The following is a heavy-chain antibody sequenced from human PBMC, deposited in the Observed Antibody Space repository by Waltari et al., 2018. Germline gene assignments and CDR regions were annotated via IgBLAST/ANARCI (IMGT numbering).Heavy chain of an antibody. D-gene: IGHD1-1*01. Sequence: QVQLVQSGAEVKGPGASVKVSCKASGYIFSSRAMHVVRKAPGQRLEWMGWIKTGYGNTKYSKKFQGRVIFTRDTSASTAYMDLSGLTSDDTAVYYCARDPGGWNVDYWGQGTHVTVSS. J-gene: IGHJ4*02. CDR1: GYIFSSRA. CDR3: ARDPGGWNVDY. V-gene: IGHV1-3*04. CDR2: IKTGYGNT.